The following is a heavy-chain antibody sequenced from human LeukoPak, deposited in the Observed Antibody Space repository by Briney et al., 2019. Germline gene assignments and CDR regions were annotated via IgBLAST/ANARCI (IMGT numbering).Heavy chain of an antibody. CDR1: GFNFSNYV. D-gene: IGHD3-16*01. CDR2: IGSDGSDK. CDR3: AKDLSSGGGYD. J-gene: IGHJ4*02. Sequence: GGSLRLSCAASGFNFSNYVMHWVRQAPGKGLEWVSFIGSDGSDKHYADSVKGRFTISRDNSKKTLYLQMNSLRPEDTAVYYSAKDLSSGGGYDWGQGTLVTVSS. V-gene: IGHV3-30*02.